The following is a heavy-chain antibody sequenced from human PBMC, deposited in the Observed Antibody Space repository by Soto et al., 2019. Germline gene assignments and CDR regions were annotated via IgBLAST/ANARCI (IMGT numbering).Heavy chain of an antibody. V-gene: IGHV3-30*18. CDR2: ISYDGLAQ. D-gene: IGHD2-15*01. J-gene: IGHJ4*02. Sequence: GGSLRLSCAASGFTFSSYGMHWVRQAPGKGLEWVAVISYDGLAQYYADSVQGRFTISRDNPKNTLYLQVNSLRAEDTAVYYCTKESVVVGGPNYFDYWGRGTLVTGSS. CDR1: GFTFSSYG. CDR3: TKESVVVGGPNYFDY.